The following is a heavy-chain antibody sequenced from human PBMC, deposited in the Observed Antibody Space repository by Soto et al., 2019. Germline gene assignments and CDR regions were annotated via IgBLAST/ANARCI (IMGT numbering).Heavy chain of an antibody. D-gene: IGHD5-18*01. J-gene: IGHJ5*02. CDR1: GGSVSDKTYY. Sequence: KASETLSLTCSVSGGSVSDKTYYWSWIRQPPGKGLEWIGYIYYSGSTNYNPSLKSRVTISVDTSKNQFSLKLSPVTAADTAVYYCAREIKSWIQFGFDPWGQGTLVTVSS. CDR2: IYYSGST. CDR3: AREIKSWIQFGFDP. V-gene: IGHV4-61*01.